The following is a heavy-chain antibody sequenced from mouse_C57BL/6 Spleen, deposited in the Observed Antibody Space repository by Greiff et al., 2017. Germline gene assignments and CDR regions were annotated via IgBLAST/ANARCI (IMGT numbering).Heavy chain of an antibody. D-gene: IGHD1-1*01. V-gene: IGHV1-55*01. CDR1: GYTFTSYW. Sequence: QVQLQQPGAELVKPGASVKMSCKASGYTFTSYWITWVKQRPGQGLEWIGDIYPGSGSTHYNEKFKSKATLTVDTSSSTAYMQLSSLTSEDSAVYCCAREDFGSNYYARDYWGQGTSVTVCS. CDR2: IYPGSGST. CDR3: AREDFGSNYYARDY. J-gene: IGHJ4*01.